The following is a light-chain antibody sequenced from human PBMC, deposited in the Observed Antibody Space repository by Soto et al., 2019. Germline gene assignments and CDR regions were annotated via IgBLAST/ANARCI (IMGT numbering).Light chain of an antibody. V-gene: IGLV3-27*01. Sequence: SYELTQPSSVSVSPGQTARITCSGDVLAKKYARWFQQKPGQAPVEVIYKDSERPSGIPERFSGSSSGTTVTLTISGAQVEDEADYYCYSAVDNNWVFGGGTKVTVL. CDR1: VLAKKY. CDR3: YSAVDNNWV. J-gene: IGLJ3*02. CDR2: KDS.